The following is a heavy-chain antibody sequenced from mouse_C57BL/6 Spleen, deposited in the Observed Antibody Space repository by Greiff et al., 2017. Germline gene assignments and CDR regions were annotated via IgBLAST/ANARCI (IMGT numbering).Heavy chain of an antibody. Sequence: VQLQQSGAELVRPGTSVKVSCKASGYAFTNYLIEWVKQRPGQGLEWIGVIIPGSGGTNYNEKFKGKVTLTAYKSTSTAYKQRSSLTSEDSAVYFSAGGLGLGGCDDWGQGTTLTVSS. J-gene: IGHJ2*01. D-gene: IGHD4-1*01. CDR3: AGGLGLGGCDD. CDR2: IIPGSGGT. V-gene: IGHV1-54*01. CDR1: GYAFTNYL.